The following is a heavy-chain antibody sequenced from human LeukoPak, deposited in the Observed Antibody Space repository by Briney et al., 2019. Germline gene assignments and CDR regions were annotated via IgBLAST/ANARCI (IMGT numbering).Heavy chain of an antibody. D-gene: IGHD3-9*01. CDR3: AHRTSGELRYFDWLAWFDP. V-gene: IGHV2-5*02. Sequence: SGPTLVNPTQTLTLTCTFSGFSLSTSGVGVGWIRQPPGKALEWHALIYWDDDKRYSPSLKSRLTITKDTSKNQVVLTMTNMDPVDTATYYCAHRTSGELRYFDWLAWFDPWGQGTLVTVSS. CDR2: IYWDDDK. J-gene: IGHJ5*02. CDR1: GFSLSTSGVG.